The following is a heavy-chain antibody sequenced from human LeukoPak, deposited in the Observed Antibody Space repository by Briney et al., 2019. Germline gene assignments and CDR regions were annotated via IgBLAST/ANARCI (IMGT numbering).Heavy chain of an antibody. CDR3: ARAVEDIVVVVAIDY. CDR1: GYTFTSYG. Sequence: ASAKVSCKASGYTFTSYGISWVRQAPGQGLEWMGWISAYNGNTNYAQKLQGRVTMTTDTSTSTAYMELRSLRSDDTAVYYCARAVEDIVVVVAIDYWGQGTLVTVSS. CDR2: ISAYNGNT. D-gene: IGHD2-15*01. J-gene: IGHJ4*02. V-gene: IGHV1-18*01.